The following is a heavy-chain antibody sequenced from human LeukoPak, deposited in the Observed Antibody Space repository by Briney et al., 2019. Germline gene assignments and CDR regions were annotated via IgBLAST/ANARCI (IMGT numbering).Heavy chain of an antibody. Sequence: GGSLRLSCAASGFTFSSYGMRWVRQAPGKGLEWVSAISGSGGSTYYADSVKGRFTISRDNSKNTLYLQMNSLRAEDTAVYYCARDNDYGDYRLDYWGQGTLVTVSS. CDR2: ISGSGGST. D-gene: IGHD4-17*01. J-gene: IGHJ4*02. CDR3: ARDNDYGDYRLDY. V-gene: IGHV3-23*01. CDR1: GFTFSSYG.